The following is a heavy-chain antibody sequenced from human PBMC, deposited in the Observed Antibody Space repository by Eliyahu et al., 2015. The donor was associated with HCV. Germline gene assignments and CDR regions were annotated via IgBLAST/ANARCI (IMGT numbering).Heavy chain of an antibody. Sequence: QVQLQQWGAGLLKPSETLSLTCAVYGGSFSGYYWSWIRQPPGKGLEWIGEINHSGSTNYNPSLKSRVTISVDTSKNQFSLKLSSVTAADTAVYYCARALGYYYGSGSYTDWGQGTLVTVSS. CDR1: GGSFSGYY. J-gene: IGHJ4*02. CDR2: INHSGST. D-gene: IGHD3-10*01. V-gene: IGHV4-34*01. CDR3: ARALGYYYGSGSYTD.